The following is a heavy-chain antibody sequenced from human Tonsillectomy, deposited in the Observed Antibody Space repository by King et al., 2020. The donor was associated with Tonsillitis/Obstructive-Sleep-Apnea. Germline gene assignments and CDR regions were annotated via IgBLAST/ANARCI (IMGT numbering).Heavy chain of an antibody. J-gene: IGHJ4*02. V-gene: IGHV3-53*02. CDR3: ARDFGYVGDY. D-gene: IGHD5-12*01. Sequence: QLVQTGGGLFQPGGSLRLSCAASGLTVSSNYMTWVRQAPGEGREWVSVIYSGGSTDYADAVKGRFTISRDDSNNTLYLQMNSLRAEDTAVYYCARDFGYVGDYWGQGTLVTVSS. CDR1: GLTVSSNY. CDR2: IYSGGST.